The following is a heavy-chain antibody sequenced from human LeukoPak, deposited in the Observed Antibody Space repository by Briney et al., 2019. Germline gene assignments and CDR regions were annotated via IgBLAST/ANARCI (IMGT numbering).Heavy chain of an antibody. CDR1: GFTFSTYV. J-gene: IGHJ4*02. V-gene: IGHV3-33*06. D-gene: IGHD1-14*01. Sequence: GGSLRLSCAASGFTFSTYVMHWVRQAPGKGLDWVAIIWHDGTNKYYADFVQGRFTISRDNSKNTLYLRMNSLRAEDTAVYYCAKDDTGKLKFDSWGQGTLVTVSS. CDR2: IWHDGTNK. CDR3: AKDDTGKLKFDS.